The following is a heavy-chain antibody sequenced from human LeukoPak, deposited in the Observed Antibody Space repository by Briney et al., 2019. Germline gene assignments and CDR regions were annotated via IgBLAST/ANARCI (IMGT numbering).Heavy chain of an antibody. CDR2: IDHSGST. V-gene: IGHV4-34*01. CDR3: ARSTSPAHAFGI. J-gene: IGHJ3*02. CDR1: GGSFSGYY. D-gene: IGHD2-2*01. Sequence: SETLSLTCAVYGGSFSGYYWSWIRQPPGKGLEWIGEIDHSGSTNYNPSLKSRVTISVDTSKNQFSLKLSSVTAADTAVYYCARSTSPAHAFGIWGQGTMVTVSS.